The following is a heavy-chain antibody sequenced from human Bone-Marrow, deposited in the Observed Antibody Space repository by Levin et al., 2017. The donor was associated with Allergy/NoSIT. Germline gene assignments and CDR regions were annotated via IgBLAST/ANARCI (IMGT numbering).Heavy chain of an antibody. D-gene: IGHD2-15*01. V-gene: IGHV3-7*03. CDR3: ARDYPVYCDGGSCYSEY. Sequence: GESLKISCRSSGFIFSSYSMSWVRQAPGKGLEWVANINQDGREKFYVESVKGRFSISRDNARNSLFLEMNSLRADDTATYFCARDYPVYCDGGSCYSEYWGRGTLVTVGS. CDR2: INQDGREK. J-gene: IGHJ4*02. CDR1: GFIFSSYS.